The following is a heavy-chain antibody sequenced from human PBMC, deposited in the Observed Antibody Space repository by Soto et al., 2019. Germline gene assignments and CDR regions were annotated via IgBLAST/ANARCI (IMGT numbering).Heavy chain of an antibody. CDR1: GYTFTSYG. V-gene: IGHV1-18*04. CDR3: ARRPRYYDFWTLPYGMDV. D-gene: IGHD3-3*01. Sequence: GASVKVSCKASGYTFTSYGISWVRQAPGQGLEWMGWISAYNGNTNYAQKLQGRVTMTTDTSTSTAYMELRSLRSDDTAVYYCARRPRYYDFWTLPYGMDVWGQGTTVTVS. CDR2: ISAYNGNT. J-gene: IGHJ6*02.